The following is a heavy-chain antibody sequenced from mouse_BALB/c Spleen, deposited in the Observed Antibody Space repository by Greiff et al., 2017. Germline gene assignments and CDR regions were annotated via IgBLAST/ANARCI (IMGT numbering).Heavy chain of an antibody. D-gene: IGHD2-4*01. CDR3: ARWDYDGAWFAY. V-gene: IGHV3-2*02. CDR1: GYSITSDYA. J-gene: IGHJ3*01. CDR2: ISYSGST. Sequence: ESGPGLVKPSQSLSLTCTVTGYSITSDYAWNWIRQFPGNKLEWMGYISYSGSTSYNPSLKSRISITRDTSKNQFFLQLNSVTTEDTATYYCARWDYDGAWFAYWGQGTLVTVSA.